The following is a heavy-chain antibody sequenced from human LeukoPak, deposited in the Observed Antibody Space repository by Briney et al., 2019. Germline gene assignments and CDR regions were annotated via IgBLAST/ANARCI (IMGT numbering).Heavy chain of an antibody. V-gene: IGHV4-38-2*02. CDR3: ARGTPGSSSSWGWFDP. D-gene: IGHD6-13*01. Sequence: KPSETLSLTCTVSGYSISSGYYWGWIRQPPGKGLEWIGSIYHSGSTYYNPSLKSRVTISVDTSKNQFSLKLSSVTAADTSVYYCARGTPGSSSSWGWFDPWGQGTLVTVSS. CDR2: IYHSGST. CDR1: GYSISSGYY. J-gene: IGHJ5*02.